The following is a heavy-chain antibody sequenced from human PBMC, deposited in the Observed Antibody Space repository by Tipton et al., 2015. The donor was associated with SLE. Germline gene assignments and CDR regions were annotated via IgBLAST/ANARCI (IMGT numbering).Heavy chain of an antibody. V-gene: IGHV3-30*03. J-gene: IGHJ5*02. Sequence: SLRLSCAASGFTFSTYGMHWVRQAPGKGLEWVALISYDGGNKYYADSVKGRFTISRDNSKNTLYLQMNSLKLEDTAVYYCARRFGSGNDFDPWGQGTLVTVPS. CDR3: ARRFGSGNDFDP. D-gene: IGHD3-10*01. CDR1: GFTFSTYG. CDR2: ISYDGGNK.